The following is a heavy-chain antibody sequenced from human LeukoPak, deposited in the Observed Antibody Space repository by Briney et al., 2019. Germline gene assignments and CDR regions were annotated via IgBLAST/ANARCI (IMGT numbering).Heavy chain of an antibody. D-gene: IGHD2-2*01. CDR3: ARAQRVPRVDY. V-gene: IGHV4-59*01. Sequence: SETLSLTCTVSGGSISSYYWSWIRQPPGKGLEWIGYIYYSGSTNYNPSLKSRVTISVDTSKNQSSLKLSSVTAADTAVYYCARAQRVPRVDYWGQGTLVTVSS. J-gene: IGHJ4*02. CDR1: GGSISSYY. CDR2: IYYSGST.